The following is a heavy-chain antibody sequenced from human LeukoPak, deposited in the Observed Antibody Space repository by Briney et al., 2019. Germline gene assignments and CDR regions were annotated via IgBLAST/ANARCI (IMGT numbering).Heavy chain of an antibody. Sequence: GGSLRLSCAASGFTFSSYAMSWVRQAPGKGLGWVSGISGSGENTYYVDSVKGRFTISRDNSKNTLYLQMTNLRVEDTAVYFCAQDRFVSSGRDDYWGQGTLVTVSS. D-gene: IGHD6-19*01. CDR3: AQDRFVSSGRDDY. CDR2: ISGSGENT. V-gene: IGHV3-23*01. J-gene: IGHJ4*02. CDR1: GFTFSSYA.